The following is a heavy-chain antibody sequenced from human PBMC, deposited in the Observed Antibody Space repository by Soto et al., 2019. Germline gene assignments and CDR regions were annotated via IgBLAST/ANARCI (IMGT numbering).Heavy chain of an antibody. CDR3: AHLVPGPLSFAY. CDR2: TYWDDDR. Sequence: QISLKESGPTLVKPTQTLALNCTFSGFSFNTRGVGVAWIRQPPGKPLEWLAVTYWDDDRRYRPSLTDRLTITKDNFTKQVVLTMTNMDPEDTGTYYCAHLVPGPLSFAYWGQGALVTVSS. J-gene: IGHJ1*01. V-gene: IGHV2-5*02. CDR1: GFSFNTRGVG. D-gene: IGHD6-19*01.